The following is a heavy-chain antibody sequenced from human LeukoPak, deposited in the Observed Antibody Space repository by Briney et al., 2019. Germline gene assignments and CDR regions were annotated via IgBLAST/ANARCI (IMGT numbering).Heavy chain of an antibody. CDR1: GYTFTSYG. Sequence: ASVKVSCKASGYTFTSYGISWVRQAPGQGLEWMGWINPNSGGTNYAQKFQGRVTMTRDTSISTAYMELSRLRSDDTAVYYCARVRSPPLYYYDSSGSQPLDYWGQGTLVTVSS. CDR3: ARVRSPPLYYYDSSGSQPLDY. J-gene: IGHJ4*02. D-gene: IGHD3-22*01. CDR2: INPNSGGT. V-gene: IGHV1-2*02.